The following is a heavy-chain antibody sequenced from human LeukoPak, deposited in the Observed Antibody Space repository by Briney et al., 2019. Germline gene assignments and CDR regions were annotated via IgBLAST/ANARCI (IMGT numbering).Heavy chain of an antibody. CDR3: ARGVRAVAFDL. CDR2: TYSSGRD. Sequence: PSETLSLTCSVSGAPINSGANSWSWIRQPPGRGLEWLGYTYSSGRDYYNPSLESRLTISVDASKNQFSLKLSSVTAADTAIYYCARGVRAVAFDLWGRGTLVTVSS. CDR1: GAPINSGANS. D-gene: IGHD3-10*02. J-gene: IGHJ2*01. V-gene: IGHV4-30-4*02.